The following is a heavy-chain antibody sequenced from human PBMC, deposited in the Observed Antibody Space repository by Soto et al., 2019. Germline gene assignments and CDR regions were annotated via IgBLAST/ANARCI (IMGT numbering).Heavy chain of an antibody. CDR1: GGTFSTYT. Sequence: QVQLVESGAEVKKPGSSVKVSCKASGGTFSTYTITWVRQAPRHGLEWMGRIIPIIGIINYAQKFQGRVTISADKCTGTAYMELTGLRSDDTAVYYCAGDPDSHYNDSHASSYPWGQGTLVTVSS. V-gene: IGHV1-69*08. CDR3: AGDPDSHYNDSHASSYP. D-gene: IGHD4-4*01. J-gene: IGHJ5*02. CDR2: IIPIIGII.